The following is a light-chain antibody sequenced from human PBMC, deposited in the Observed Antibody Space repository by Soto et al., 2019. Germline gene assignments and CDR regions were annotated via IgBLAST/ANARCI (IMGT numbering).Light chain of an antibody. J-gene: IGKJ1*01. CDR1: QSISGW. Sequence: DIQMTQSPSTLSASVGDRVIITCRTSQSISGWMAWYQQKPGKAPNLLIYKTLKSGVPSRFSASGSGTEFTLSISSLQPDDFATYYCHQYHTYSFGQGTTVEVK. CDR2: K. CDR3: HQYHTYS. V-gene: IGKV1-5*03.